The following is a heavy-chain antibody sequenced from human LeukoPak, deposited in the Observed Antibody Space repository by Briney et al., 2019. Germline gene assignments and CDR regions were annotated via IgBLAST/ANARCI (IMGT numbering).Heavy chain of an antibody. Sequence: SETLSLTCTVSGGSISSSSYYWGWIRQPPGKGLEWIGSIYYSGSTYDNPSLKSRVTISVDTSKNQFSLKLSSVTAADTAVYYCARLYCSRYCSTRDYYYMDVWGKGTTVTVSS. J-gene: IGHJ6*03. CDR2: IYYSGST. CDR1: GGSISSSSYY. V-gene: IGHV4-39*01. CDR3: ARLYCSRYCSTRDYYYMDV. D-gene: IGHD2-2*01.